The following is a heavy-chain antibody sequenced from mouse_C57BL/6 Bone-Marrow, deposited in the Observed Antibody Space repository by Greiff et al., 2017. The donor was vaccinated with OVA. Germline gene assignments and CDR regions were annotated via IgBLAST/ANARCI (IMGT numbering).Heavy chain of an antibody. Sequence: EVQVVESGGGLVKPGASLKLSCAASGFTFSDYGMHWVSQTPEKGLEWIAYINSGSSTTYYADTVKGRFTISRDNAKNTLYLHMTSLRSEDTATYVCATYSNYFYYAMDYWDQGTSVTVSS. V-gene: IGHV5-17*01. CDR3: ATYSNYFYYAMDY. J-gene: IGHJ4*01. CDR2: INSGSSTT. CDR1: GFTFSDYG. D-gene: IGHD2-5*01.